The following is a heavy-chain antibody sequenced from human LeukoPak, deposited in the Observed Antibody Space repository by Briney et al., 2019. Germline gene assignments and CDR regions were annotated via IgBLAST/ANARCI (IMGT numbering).Heavy chain of an antibody. V-gene: IGHV3-7*05. D-gene: IGHD3-3*01. CDR1: GFTFSSFW. Sequence: PGGSLRLSCVASGFTFSSFWMSWVRQAPGKGLEWVTKIIQDGSEKYYVDSVKGRFTISRDNAKNSLYLQMNSLRAEDTAVYYCARDSPGIMIFGVVTPNGGQRTLVTVSS. J-gene: IGHJ4*02. CDR2: IIQDGSEK. CDR3: ARDSPGIMIFGVVTPN.